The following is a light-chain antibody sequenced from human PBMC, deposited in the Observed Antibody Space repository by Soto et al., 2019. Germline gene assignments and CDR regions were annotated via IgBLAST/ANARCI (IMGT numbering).Light chain of an antibody. Sequence: QSVLTQPASVSGSPGQSITISCTGTSSDVDSYKYVSWYQQHPGKAPKLMIYDVTYRPSWVSNRFSGSKSGTTASLTLSGLHAEDEADYYCSSYTSTSTYGFGTGTKVTVL. J-gene: IGLJ1*01. CDR3: SSYTSTSTYG. V-gene: IGLV2-14*01. CDR1: SSDVDSYKY. CDR2: DVT.